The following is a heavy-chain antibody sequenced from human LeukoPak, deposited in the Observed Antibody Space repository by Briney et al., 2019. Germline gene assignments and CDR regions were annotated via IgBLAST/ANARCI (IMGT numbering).Heavy chain of an antibody. J-gene: IGHJ4*02. Sequence: PGGSLRLSCAASGFTFSTYSMNWVRQAPGKGLEWVSYIRLRSNTIYYAESVKGRFTTSRDNAKNSPYLQMNSLRAEDTAVYYCARASTRVVTVSITVAGTVDCWGQGTLVTVSS. CDR2: IRLRSNTI. CDR1: GFTFSTYS. CDR3: ARASTRVVTVSITVAGTVDC. D-gene: IGHD6-19*01. V-gene: IGHV3-48*04.